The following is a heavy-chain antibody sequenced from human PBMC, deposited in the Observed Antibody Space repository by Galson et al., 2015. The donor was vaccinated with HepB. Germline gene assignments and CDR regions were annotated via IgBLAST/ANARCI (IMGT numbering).Heavy chain of an antibody. CDR3: AKANYCSSSPCYDWFDP. D-gene: IGHD2-2*01. V-gene: IGHV3-30*18. CDR1: GFTFSTYG. J-gene: IGHJ5*02. Sequence: SLRLSCAASGFTFSTYGMHWVRQAPGKGLEWVAVISYDAYNKYYADSVKGRFIISRDNSKNTLYLQMNSLRAEDTAVYYCAKANYCSSSPCYDWFDPWGQGTLVTVSS. CDR2: ISYDAYNK.